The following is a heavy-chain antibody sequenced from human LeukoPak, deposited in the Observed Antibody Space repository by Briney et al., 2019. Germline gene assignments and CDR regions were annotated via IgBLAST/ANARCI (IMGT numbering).Heavy chain of an antibody. D-gene: IGHD2-2*01. CDR2: INTNTGNP. J-gene: IGHJ5*02. CDR3: ARDPGDDFVVPGDP. V-gene: IGHV7-4-1*02. CDR1: GGTFSSYS. Sequence: ASVKVSCKASGGTFSSYSVSWVRQAPGQGLEWMGWINTNTGNPTYARGFTGRFVFSLDTSVSTTYLQISSLKAEDTAVYYCARDPGDDFVVPGDPWGQGTLVTVSS.